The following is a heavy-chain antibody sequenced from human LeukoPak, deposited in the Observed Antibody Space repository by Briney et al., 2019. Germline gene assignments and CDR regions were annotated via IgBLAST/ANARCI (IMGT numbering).Heavy chain of an antibody. Sequence: SETLSLTCTVSGGSISSYYWSWIRQPAGKGLEWIGYISYIGSTNYNPSLKSRVTISIDTSKNQFSLKLSSVTAADTAVYYCARDLVTVTKGFDIWGQGIMVSVSS. CDR1: GGSISSYY. CDR2: ISYIGST. V-gene: IGHV4-59*01. J-gene: IGHJ3*02. CDR3: ARDLVTVTKGFDI. D-gene: IGHD4-17*01.